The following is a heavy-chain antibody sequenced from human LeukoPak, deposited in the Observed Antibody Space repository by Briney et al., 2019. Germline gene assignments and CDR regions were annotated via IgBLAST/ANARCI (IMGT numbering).Heavy chain of an antibody. J-gene: IGHJ4*02. CDR2: ISAYNGNT. CDR1: GYTFTSYG. CDR3: ARGGDIVVVPAALDY. V-gene: IGHV1-18*01. D-gene: IGHD2-2*01. Sequence: ASVKVSCKASGYTFTSYGISWVRQAPGQGLEWMGWISAYNGNTNYAQKLQGRVTMTTDTSTSTDYMELRSLRSDDTAVYYCARGGDIVVVPAALDYWGQGTLVTVSS.